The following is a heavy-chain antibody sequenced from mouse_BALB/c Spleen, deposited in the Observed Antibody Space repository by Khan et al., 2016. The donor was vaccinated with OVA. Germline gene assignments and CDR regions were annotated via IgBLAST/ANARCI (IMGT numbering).Heavy chain of an antibody. CDR3: ARSNGNYWFAY. Sequence: QIQLVQSGPELKKPGETVKISCKASGYTFTNYGMNWVKQAPGKGLKWMGWINTYTGEPTYADDFKGRFAFSLETSASPAYLQINNLKNEDTATYFFARSNGNYWFAYWGQGTLVTVSA. CDR1: GYTFTNYG. V-gene: IGHV9-3-1*01. J-gene: IGHJ3*01. D-gene: IGHD2-1*01. CDR2: INTYTGEP.